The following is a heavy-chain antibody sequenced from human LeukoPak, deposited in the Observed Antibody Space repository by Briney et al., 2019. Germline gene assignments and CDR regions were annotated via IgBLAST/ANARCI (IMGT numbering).Heavy chain of an antibody. CDR2: IYYSGST. CDR1: GGSISSYY. Sequence: SETLSLTCTVSGGSISSYYWGWIRQPPGKGLEWIGSIYYSGSTYYNPSLKSRVTISVDTSKNQFSLKLSSVTAADTAVYYCARHTALTTYHNRFDYWGQGTLVTVSS. D-gene: IGHD2/OR15-2a*01. CDR3: ARHTALTTYHNRFDY. J-gene: IGHJ4*02. V-gene: IGHV4-39*01.